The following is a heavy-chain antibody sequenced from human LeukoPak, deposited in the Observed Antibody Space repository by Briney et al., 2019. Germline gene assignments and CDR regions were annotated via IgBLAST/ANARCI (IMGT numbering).Heavy chain of an antibody. CDR2: IIPIFGTA. CDR1: GGTFSSYA. D-gene: IGHD1-7*01. J-gene: IGHJ5*02. Sequence: ASVKVSCKASGGTFSSYAISWVRQAPGQGLEWMGGIIPIFGTANYARKFQGRVTITTDESTSTAYMELSSLRSEDTAVYYCARDNYAGANWFDPWGQGTLVTVSS. V-gene: IGHV1-69*05. CDR3: ARDNYAGANWFDP.